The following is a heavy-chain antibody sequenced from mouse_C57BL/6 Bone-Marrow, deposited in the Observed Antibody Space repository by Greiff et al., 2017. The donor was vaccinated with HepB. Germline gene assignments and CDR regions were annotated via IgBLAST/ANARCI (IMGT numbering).Heavy chain of an antibody. V-gene: IGHV1-76*01. CDR1: GYTFTDYY. CDR3: ARGDYSNYEDY. J-gene: IGHJ2*01. Sequence: QVQLQQSGPELVKPGASVKISCKASGYTFTDYYINWVKQRPGQGLEWIARIYPGSGNTYYNEKFKGKATLTAEKSSSTAYMQLSSLTSEDSAVYFCARGDYSNYEDYWGQGTTLTVSS. D-gene: IGHD2-5*01. CDR2: IYPGSGNT.